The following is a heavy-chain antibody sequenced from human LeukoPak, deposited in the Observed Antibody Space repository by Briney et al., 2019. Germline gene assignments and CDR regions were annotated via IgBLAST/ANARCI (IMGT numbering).Heavy chain of an antibody. CDR3: ARHRDGYLDY. V-gene: IGHV4-59*08. Sequence: PSETLSLTCTVSGGSISSYYWSWIRQPPGKGLEWIGYIYYSGSTNYNPSLKSRVTISVDTSKNQFSLKLSSVTAADTAVYYCARHRDGYLDYWSQGTLVTVSS. CDR1: GGSISSYY. CDR2: IYYSGST. D-gene: IGHD5-24*01. J-gene: IGHJ4*02.